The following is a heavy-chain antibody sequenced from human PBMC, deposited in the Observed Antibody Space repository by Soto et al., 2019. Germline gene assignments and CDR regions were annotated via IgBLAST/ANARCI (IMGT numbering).Heavy chain of an antibody. CDR2: MSYSGIT. CDR1: GVSISSGSYY. J-gene: IGHJ4*02. V-gene: IGHV4-30-4*01. D-gene: IGHD1-7*01. Sequence: QVQLQESGPGLVKPSQTLSLTCTVSGVSISSGSYYWSWIRQPPGKGLEWIGFMSYSGITSYNASHKSRSTMSVDTSKSQFSLSLSFVTAAATAVYYCATMGTPATGLYYFDNWGQGTLVTVSS. CDR3: ATMGTPATGLYYFDN.